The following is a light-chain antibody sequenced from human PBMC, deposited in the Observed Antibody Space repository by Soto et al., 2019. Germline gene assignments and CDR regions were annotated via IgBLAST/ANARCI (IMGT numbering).Light chain of an antibody. J-gene: IGLJ2*01. CDR1: ALPKQY. CDR3: QSTDSSGAYRV. V-gene: IGLV3-25*03. CDR2: KDT. Sequence: SYELTQPPSVSLSPGQTARITCSGDALPKQYAYWYQQKPGQAPVLLICKDTERPSGIPERFSGSSSGTTVTLTISGVQAEDEADYYCQSTDSSGAYRVFGGGTKLTVL.